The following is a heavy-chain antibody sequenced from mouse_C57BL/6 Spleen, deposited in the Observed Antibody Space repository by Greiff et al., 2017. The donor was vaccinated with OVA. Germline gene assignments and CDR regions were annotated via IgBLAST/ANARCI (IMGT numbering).Heavy chain of an antibody. CDR2: IDPSASYT. V-gene: IGHV1-69*01. J-gene: IGHJ4*01. CDR1: GYTFTSYW. Sequence: QVQLQQPGAELVMPGASVKLSCKASGYTFTSYWMHWVKQRPGQGLEWIGEIDPSASYTNYNQKFKGKSTLTVDKSSSTAYMQLSSLTSEDSAVYYCAVRELVYYAMDYWGQGTSVTVSS. CDR3: AVRELVYYAMDY.